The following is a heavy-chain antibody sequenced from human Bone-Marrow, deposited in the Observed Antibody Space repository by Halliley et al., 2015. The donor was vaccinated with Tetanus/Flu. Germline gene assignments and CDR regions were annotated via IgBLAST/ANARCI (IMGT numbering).Heavy chain of an antibody. Sequence: IQSGGFTYYAESVKGRFTISRDSSENTLYLQMNSLRPEDTAGYYCASWAGTNYYGSGSPPLDYWGQGTLVTVSS. CDR3: ASWAGTNYYGSGSPPLDY. J-gene: IGHJ4*02. D-gene: IGHD3-10*01. CDR2: IQSGGFT. V-gene: IGHV3-53*01.